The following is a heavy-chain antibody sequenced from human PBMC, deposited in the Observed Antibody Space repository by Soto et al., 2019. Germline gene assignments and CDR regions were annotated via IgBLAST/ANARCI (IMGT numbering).Heavy chain of an antibody. V-gene: IGHV3-13*01. D-gene: IGHD6-19*01. Sequence: PGGSLRLSCAASGFTFSNYDMHWVRQATGKGLEWISAIGTVGDTYYPGSVKGRFTISRENAKNSLYLQMNSLRAGDTAVYYCARAAGYSSGIDAFDIWGQGTMVTASS. J-gene: IGHJ3*02. CDR3: ARAAGYSSGIDAFDI. CDR1: GFTFSNYD. CDR2: IGTVGDT.